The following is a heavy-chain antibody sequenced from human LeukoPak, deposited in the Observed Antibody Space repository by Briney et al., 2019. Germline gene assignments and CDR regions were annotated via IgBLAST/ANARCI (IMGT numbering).Heavy chain of an antibody. D-gene: IGHD6-19*01. V-gene: IGHV3-30*03. CDR2: ISYDGSNK. CDR3: ATDKYSSTNFDY. CDR1: GFTFSSYG. Sequence: GGSLRLSCAASGFTFSSYGMHWVRQAPGKGLEWVAVISYDGSNKYYADSVKGRFTISRDNSKNTLYLQMNSLRAEDTAVYYCATDKYSSTNFDYWGQGTLVTVSS. J-gene: IGHJ4*02.